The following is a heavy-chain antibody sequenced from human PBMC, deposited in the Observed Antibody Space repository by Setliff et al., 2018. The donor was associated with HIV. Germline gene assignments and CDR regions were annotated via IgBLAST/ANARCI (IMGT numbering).Heavy chain of an antibody. CDR1: GGSISSSSYY. D-gene: IGHD6-19*01. CDR2: MYYSGST. V-gene: IGHV4-39*07. Sequence: PSETLSLTCTVSGGSISSSSYYWGWVRQPPGKGLEWIGSMYYSGSTYYTPSLKSRITISLDTSKNQFSLRMRSVTAADTAVYYCARVFVDNSGWSSYYFDYWGQGTLVTVSS. J-gene: IGHJ4*02. CDR3: ARVFVDNSGWSSYYFDY.